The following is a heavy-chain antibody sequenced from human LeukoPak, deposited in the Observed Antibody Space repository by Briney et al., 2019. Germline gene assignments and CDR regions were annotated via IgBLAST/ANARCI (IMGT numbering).Heavy chain of an antibody. Sequence: PGGSLRLSCAASGFTFSSYGMHWVRQAPGKGLEWVAVISYDGSNKYYADSVKGRFTISRDNSKNTLYLQMNSLRAEDTAVYYCAKDSGYDYFDYWGQGTLVTVSS. CDR1: GFTFSSYG. D-gene: IGHD5-12*01. J-gene: IGHJ4*02. V-gene: IGHV3-30*18. CDR2: ISYDGSNK. CDR3: AKDSGYDYFDY.